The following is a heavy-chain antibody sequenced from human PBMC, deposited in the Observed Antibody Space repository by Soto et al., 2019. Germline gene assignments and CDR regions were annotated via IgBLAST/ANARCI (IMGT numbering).Heavy chain of an antibody. D-gene: IGHD3-22*01. V-gene: IGHV3-30*18. CDR3: AKDYYDSSGYPDY. J-gene: IGHJ4*02. CDR1: GFTFSSYG. CDR2: ISYDGSNK. Sequence: GGALRLSCAASGFTFSSYGIHWVRQAPGKGLEWVAVISYDGSNKYYADSVKGRFTISRDNSKSTLYLQMNSLRAEDTAVYYCAKDYYDSSGYPDYWGQGTLVTVSS.